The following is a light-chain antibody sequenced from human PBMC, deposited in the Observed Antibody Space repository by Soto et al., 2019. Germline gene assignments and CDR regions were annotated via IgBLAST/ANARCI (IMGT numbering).Light chain of an antibody. J-gene: IGKJ1*01. CDR2: VAS. CDR3: QQYCSSPLT. CDR1: QSVTRTY. Sequence: EIVMTQSPATLSLSAGERAALSCRASQSVTRTYLAWYQQRPGQAPRLLTYVASSWATGIPSRFSGSGSGTDFSLTISSLEPDDFAAYYCQQYCSSPLTFGQGTKVEIK. V-gene: IGKV3-20*01.